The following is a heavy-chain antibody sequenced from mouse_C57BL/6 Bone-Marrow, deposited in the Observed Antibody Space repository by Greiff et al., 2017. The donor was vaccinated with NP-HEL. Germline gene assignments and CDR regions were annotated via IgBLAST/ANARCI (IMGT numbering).Heavy chain of an antibody. CDR1: GYTFTSYW. CDR3: ARDYYGSSYWYFDV. Sequence: QVQLQQPGTELVKPGASVKLSCKASGYTFTSYWMHWVKQRPGQGLEWIGNINPSNGGTNYNEKFKSKATLTGDKSSSTAYMQLSSLTSEDSAVYYCARDYYGSSYWYFDVWGTGTTVTVSS. V-gene: IGHV1-53*01. CDR2: INPSNGGT. D-gene: IGHD1-1*01. J-gene: IGHJ1*03.